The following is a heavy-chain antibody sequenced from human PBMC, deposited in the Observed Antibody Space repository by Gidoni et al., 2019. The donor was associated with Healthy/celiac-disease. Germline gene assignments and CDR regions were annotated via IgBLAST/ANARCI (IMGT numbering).Heavy chain of an antibody. D-gene: IGHD2-2*01. CDR1: GFSLSTSGVG. J-gene: IGHJ4*02. Sequence: QITLKESGPTLVKPTQTLTLTCTFSGFSLSTSGVGVAWIRQPPGKALEWLALIYWDDDKRYSPSLKSRLTITKDTSKNQVVLTMTNMDPVDTATYYCAHIPVVVVPAAPKDPPPREDYFDYWGQGTLVTVSS. CDR3: AHIPVVVVPAAPKDPPPREDYFDY. V-gene: IGHV2-5*02. CDR2: IYWDDDK.